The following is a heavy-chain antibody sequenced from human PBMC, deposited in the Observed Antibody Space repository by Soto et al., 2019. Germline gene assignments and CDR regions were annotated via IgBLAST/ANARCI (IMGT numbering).Heavy chain of an antibody. CDR1: GFTFSSYA. D-gene: IGHD6-13*01. J-gene: IGHJ4*02. CDR3: ARDRQYSSSWLDY. V-gene: IGHV3-30-3*01. Sequence: GGSLRLSCAASGFTFSSYAMHWVRQAPGKGLEWVAVISYDGSNKYYADSVKGRFTISRDNSKNTLYLQMNSLRAEDTAVYYCARDRQYSSSWLDYWGQGTLVTVSS. CDR2: ISYDGSNK.